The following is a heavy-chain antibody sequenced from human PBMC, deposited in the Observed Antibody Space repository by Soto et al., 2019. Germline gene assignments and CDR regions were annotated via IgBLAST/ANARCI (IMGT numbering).Heavy chain of an antibody. J-gene: IGHJ6*02. V-gene: IGHV5-51*01. CDR1: GYSFTSYW. D-gene: IGHD6-6*01. CDR3: ARTRGSSSGWYYYYGMDV. Sequence: GESLKISCKGSGYSFTSYWIGWVRQMPGKGLEWMGIIYPGDSDTRYSPSFQGQVTISADKSISTAYLQWSSLKASDTAMYYCARTRGSSSGWYYYYGMDVWGQGTTVTVSS. CDR2: IYPGDSDT.